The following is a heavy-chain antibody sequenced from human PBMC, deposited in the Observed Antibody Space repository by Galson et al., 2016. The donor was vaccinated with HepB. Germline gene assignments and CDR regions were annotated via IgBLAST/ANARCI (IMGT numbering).Heavy chain of an antibody. CDR2: IYYSGST. CDR1: GGSFSGYY. D-gene: IGHD3-22*01. V-gene: IGHV4-34*01. CDR3: ARVVGITMIIATGYIDL. Sequence: ETLSLTCAVYGGSFSGYYWSCIRQPPGKGLEWIGNIYYSGSTYYNPSLKSRVTISVDTSKNQFSLKLTSVTAADAAVHYCARVVGITMIIATGYIDLWGRGTLVTVSS. J-gene: IGHJ2*01.